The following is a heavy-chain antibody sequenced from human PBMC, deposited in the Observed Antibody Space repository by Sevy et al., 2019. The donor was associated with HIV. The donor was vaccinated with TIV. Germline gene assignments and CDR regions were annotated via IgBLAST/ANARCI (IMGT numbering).Heavy chain of an antibody. V-gene: IGHV3-30-3*01. CDR1: GFTFSSYA. CDR2: ISYDGSNK. D-gene: IGHD1-26*01. CDR3: QTDFSGGSYYRAPHAFDI. Sequence: GGSLRLSCAASGFTFSSYAMHWVRQAPGKGLEWVAVISYDGSNKYHADSVKGRFTISRDNSKNTLYLQMNSLRAEDTAVYYCQTDFSGGSYYRAPHAFDIWGQGTMVTVSS. J-gene: IGHJ3*02.